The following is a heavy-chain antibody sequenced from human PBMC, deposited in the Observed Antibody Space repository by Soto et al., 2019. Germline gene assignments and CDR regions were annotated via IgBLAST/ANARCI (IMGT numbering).Heavy chain of an antibody. CDR2: IYSSGTT. CDR3: ARPLRVVGYYAMDV. V-gene: IGHV4-59*01. D-gene: IGHD1-26*01. Sequence: QVQLQESGPGLVKPSETLSLTCTVSGGSINSYYWSWIRQPPGRGLEWIGYIYSSGTTNYNPSLKSRVTISVDTSKNQFSLKLSSVTAADTAVYFCARPLRVVGYYAMDVWGQGTTVTVSS. J-gene: IGHJ6*02. CDR1: GGSINSYY.